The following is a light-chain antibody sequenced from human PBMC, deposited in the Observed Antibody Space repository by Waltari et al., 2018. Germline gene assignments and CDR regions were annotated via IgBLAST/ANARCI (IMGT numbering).Light chain of an antibody. CDR3: QQYDGLVVT. J-gene: IGKJ4*01. V-gene: IGKV3-20*01. Sequence: EIVLTQSPGTPPLSPGERATLSCRASESVPGISLTSCQQKRGQTPRLLIYGSSTRATGIPDRFSGSGSGTDFTLTINRLEPEDFAVYYCQQYDGLVVTFGGGTTV. CDR2: GSS. CDR1: ESVPGIS.